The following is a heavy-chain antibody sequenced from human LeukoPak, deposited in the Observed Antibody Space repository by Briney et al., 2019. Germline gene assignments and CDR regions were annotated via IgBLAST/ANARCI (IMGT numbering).Heavy chain of an antibody. CDR2: FDPEDGET. CDR3: ATTDPFDP. V-gene: IGHV1-24*01. J-gene: IGHJ5*02. CDR1: GYTFTSYG. Sequence: ASVKVSCKASGYTFTSYGISWVRQAPGKGLEWMGGFDPEDGETIYAQKFQGRVTMTEDTSTDTAYMELSSLRSEDTAVYYCATTDPFDPWGQGTLVTVSS.